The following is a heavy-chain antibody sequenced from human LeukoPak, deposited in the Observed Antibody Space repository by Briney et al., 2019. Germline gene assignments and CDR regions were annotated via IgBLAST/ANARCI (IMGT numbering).Heavy chain of an antibody. D-gene: IGHD6-13*01. V-gene: IGHV1-46*01. CDR3: ARSDGSSWFDY. J-gene: IGHJ4*02. CDR1: GYTFTTYY. CDR2: INPSGDSP. Sequence: ASVNVSCTASGYTFTTYYMHWVRQAPGQGLEWMGIINPSGDSPSYAQKFQGRVTMTRDMSTSTVYMELSSLRSEDTAVYYCARSDGSSWFDYWGQGTLVTVSS.